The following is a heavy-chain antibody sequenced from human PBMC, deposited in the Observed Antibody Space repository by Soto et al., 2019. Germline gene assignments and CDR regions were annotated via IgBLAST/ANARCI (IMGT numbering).Heavy chain of an antibody. D-gene: IGHD5-12*01. CDR2: IGYSGTT. CDR3: VRHQSGYDYGLTHFDY. J-gene: IGHJ4*02. V-gene: IGHV4-59*08. Sequence: QVQLQESGPGLVKASETLSLTCTVSGGSFKSDYWSWIRQPPGKGLEWIGDIGYSGTTNYNPSLRSRVTISVDTSKNQFTLRVTSVTAADAAVYYCVRHQSGYDYGLTHFDYWGQGTLVTVSS. CDR1: GGSFKSDY.